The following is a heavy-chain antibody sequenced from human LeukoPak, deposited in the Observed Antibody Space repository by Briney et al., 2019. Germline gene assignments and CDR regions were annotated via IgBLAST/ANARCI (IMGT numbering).Heavy chain of an antibody. CDR1: GGTFSSYA. CDR3: ARDKNGYYYDSSGYYSFDY. D-gene: IGHD3-22*01. Sequence: GASVKVSCKASGGTFSSYAISWVRQAPGQGLEWMGRIIPIFGTANYAQKFQGRVTITADKSTSTAYMELNSLRSEDTAVYYCARDKNGYYYDSSGYYSFDYWGQGTLVTVSS. J-gene: IGHJ4*02. V-gene: IGHV1-69*06. CDR2: IIPIFGTA.